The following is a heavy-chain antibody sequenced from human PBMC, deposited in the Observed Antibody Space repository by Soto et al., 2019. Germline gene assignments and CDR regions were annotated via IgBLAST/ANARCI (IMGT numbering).Heavy chain of an antibody. V-gene: IGHV1-46*01. Sequence: GASVKVSCKASGYTFTSYYMHWVRQAPGQGLEWMGIINPSGGSTSYAQKFQGRVTMTRDTSTSTVYMELSSLRSEDTAVYYCARAFYSGSYYDSLEYWGQGTLVTVSA. CDR1: GYTFTSYY. J-gene: IGHJ4*02. CDR3: ARAFYSGSYYDSLEY. CDR2: INPSGGST. D-gene: IGHD1-26*01.